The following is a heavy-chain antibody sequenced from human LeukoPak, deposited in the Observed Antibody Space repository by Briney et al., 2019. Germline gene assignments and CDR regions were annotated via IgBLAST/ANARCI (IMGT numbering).Heavy chain of an antibody. CDR1: GYTFTGYY. CDR3: ARASGSYWWFDS. Sequence: SSVKVSCKASGYTFTGYYLHWVRQAPGQGREGMGCVNPNSGDTNYAQKSQGSVTMTSDTSISTVYMELSRLRSDDTAVYYCARASGSYWWFDSWGQGTLVTVSS. V-gene: IGHV1-2*02. J-gene: IGHJ5*01. D-gene: IGHD1-26*01. CDR2: VNPNSGDT.